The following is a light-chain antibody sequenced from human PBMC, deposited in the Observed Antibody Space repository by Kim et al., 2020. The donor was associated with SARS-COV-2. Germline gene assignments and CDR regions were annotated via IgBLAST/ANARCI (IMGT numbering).Light chain of an antibody. Sequence: EIVLTQSPATLSLSPGERATLSCRASQNVNYYLAWYQHKPGQVPRLLIYDASARATDIPARFSGSGYGTDFTLTISSLEPEDFAVYYCQHRSNWPIAFGQGTRLEIK. CDR3: QHRSNWPIA. CDR1: QNVNYY. V-gene: IGKV3-11*01. J-gene: IGKJ5*01. CDR2: DAS.